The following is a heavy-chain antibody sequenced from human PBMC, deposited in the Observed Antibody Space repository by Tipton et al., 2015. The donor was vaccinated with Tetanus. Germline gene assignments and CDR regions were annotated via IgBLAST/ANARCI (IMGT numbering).Heavy chain of an antibody. J-gene: IGHJ4*02. V-gene: IGHV1-2*02. CDR2: IKPSSGAT. CDR1: GYTFTDYY. D-gene: IGHD2/OR15-2a*01. Sequence: QSGAEVKKPGASVRVSCKASGYTFTDYYIHWVRQTPRRGLEWLGWIKPSSGATKYAQMFQGRVTLTRDTSISTAYMELSSLTADDTAVYFCARDQPKDGAFLFGFWGQGSRLTVSS. CDR3: ARDQPKDGAFLFGF.